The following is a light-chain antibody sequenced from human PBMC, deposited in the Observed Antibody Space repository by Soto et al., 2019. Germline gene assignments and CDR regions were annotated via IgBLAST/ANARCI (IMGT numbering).Light chain of an antibody. CDR3: QQYDDFPGT. V-gene: IGKV1-33*01. CDR2: DAS. Sequence: DIQMTQSPSSLSASVGDRVTITCQASQDITYFLNWYQQKPGKAPKLLIYDASNLESGVPSMFSGSQSGSHFTFTISSLQPEDFATYYCQQYDDFPGTFGQGTRLEI. CDR1: QDITYF. J-gene: IGKJ5*01.